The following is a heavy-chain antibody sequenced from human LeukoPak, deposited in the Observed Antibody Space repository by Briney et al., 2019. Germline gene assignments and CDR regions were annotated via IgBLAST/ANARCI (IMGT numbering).Heavy chain of an antibody. J-gene: IGHJ5*02. CDR1: GGSISSYY. D-gene: IGHD6-19*01. CDR2: ISDIGSI. V-gene: IGHV4-59*12. CDR3: ARVSGYSSGWHNWFDP. Sequence: SETLSLTCTVSGGSISSYYWSWIRQPPGKGLEWIAYISDIGSINYNPSLKSRVTISLETSKNQFSLKLSSVTAADTAVYYCARVSGYSSGWHNWFDPWGQGTLVTVSS.